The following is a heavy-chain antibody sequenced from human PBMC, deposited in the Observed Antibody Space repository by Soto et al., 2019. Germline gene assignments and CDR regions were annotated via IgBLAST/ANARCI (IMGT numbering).Heavy chain of an antibody. CDR3: ARHSSGSRHPGFDY. CDR2: FDNSGNT. CDR1: GGSISTGTYY. J-gene: IGHJ4*02. V-gene: IGHV4-39*01. Sequence: QLQLQESGPGLVKPSETLSLTCTVSGGSISTGTYYWGWVRQPPGKGLEWIGSFDNSGNTHYNPSLKSRVAVSVDTSKSQFSLKVTSVTAADTAEYYCARHSSGSRHPGFDYCGQGTLVTVSS. D-gene: IGHD1-26*01.